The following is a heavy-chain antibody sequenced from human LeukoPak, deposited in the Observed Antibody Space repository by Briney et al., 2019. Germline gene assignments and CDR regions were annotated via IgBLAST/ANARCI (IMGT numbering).Heavy chain of an antibody. CDR1: GFTFSSYS. Sequence: QTGGSLRLSCAASGFTFSSYSMNWVRQAPGKGLEWVSYISSSSSTMYYAASVKGRFSISRDNAQNSLYLQMNSLRAEDTAVYYCVRDHHRRLYDSQARDTFDIWGQGTMVTVSS. CDR3: VRDHHRRLYDSQARDTFDI. V-gene: IGHV3-48*01. D-gene: IGHD3-22*01. J-gene: IGHJ3*02. CDR2: ISSSSSTM.